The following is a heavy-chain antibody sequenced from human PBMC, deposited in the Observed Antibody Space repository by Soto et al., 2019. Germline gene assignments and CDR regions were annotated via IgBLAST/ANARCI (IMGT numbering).Heavy chain of an antibody. CDR1: GGTFSSYA. V-gene: IGHV1-69*12. CDR3: ARRVPAAGYYYAMDG. CDR2: IIPIFGTA. Sequence: QVQLVQSGAEVKKPGSSVKVSCKASGGTFSSYAISWVRQAPGQGLEWMGGIIPIFGTANYAQKFQGRVTITADASTSTADMELSSRGSEGTAVYCWARRVPAAGYYYAMDGWGQGTTVTVSS. D-gene: IGHD2-2*01. J-gene: IGHJ6*02.